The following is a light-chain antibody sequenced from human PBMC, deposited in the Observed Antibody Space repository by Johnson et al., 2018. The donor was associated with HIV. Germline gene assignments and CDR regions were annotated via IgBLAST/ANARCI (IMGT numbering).Light chain of an antibody. CDR2: DNN. Sequence: QSMLTQPPSVSAAPGQKVTISCSGSSSNIGNNYVTWYQQLPGTAPKLLIYDNNKRPSGIPDRFSGSKSGTSATLGITGLQTGDEADYYCGTVGRTLLTVFGTGTKVTGL. CDR1: SSNIGNNY. CDR3: GTVGRTLLTV. J-gene: IGLJ1*01. V-gene: IGLV1-51*01.